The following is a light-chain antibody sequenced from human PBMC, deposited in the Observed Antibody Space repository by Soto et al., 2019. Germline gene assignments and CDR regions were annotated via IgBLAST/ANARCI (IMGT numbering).Light chain of an antibody. CDR3: QQYNVYWT. Sequence: DIQMAQSPSTLSASVGDRVTITCRASQSIDIWLAWYQQKAGKAPKLLIYKASTLESGVPSRFSGSGSGTEFTLTISRLQPDDVATYYCQQYNVYWTFGQGTKVEVK. CDR1: QSIDIW. CDR2: KAS. J-gene: IGKJ1*01. V-gene: IGKV1-5*03.